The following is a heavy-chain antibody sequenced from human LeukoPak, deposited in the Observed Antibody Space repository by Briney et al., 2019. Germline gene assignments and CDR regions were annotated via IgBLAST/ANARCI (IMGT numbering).Heavy chain of an antibody. J-gene: IGHJ4*02. CDR2: ISSSSSTI. CDR1: GFTFSSYA. CDR3: AREGVTAPGDY. Sequence: GGSLRLSCAASGFTFSSYAMSWVRQAPGKGLEWVSYISSSSSTIYYADSVKGRFTISRDNAKNSLYLQMNSLRAEDTAVYYCAREGVTAPGDYWGQGTLVTVSS. D-gene: IGHD2-21*02. V-gene: IGHV3-48*01.